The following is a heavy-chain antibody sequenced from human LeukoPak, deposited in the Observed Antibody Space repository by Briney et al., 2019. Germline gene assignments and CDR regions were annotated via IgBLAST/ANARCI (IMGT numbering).Heavy chain of an antibody. CDR2: INHSGST. CDR3: AGRDQRDYYDSSGTTWGGGWFDP. D-gene: IGHD3-22*01. CDR1: GGSFSGYY. V-gene: IGHV4-34*01. J-gene: IGHJ5*02. Sequence: SETLSLTCAVYGGSFSGYYWSWIRQPPGKGVEWIGEINHSGSTNYTPSLKSRVTISVDTSKNQFSLKLSSVTAADTAVYYCAGRDQRDYYDSSGTTWGGGWFDPWGQGTLVTVSS.